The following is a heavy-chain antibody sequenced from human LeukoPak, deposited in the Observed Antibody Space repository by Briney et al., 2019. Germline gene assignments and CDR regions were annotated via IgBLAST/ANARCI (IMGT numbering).Heavy chain of an antibody. Sequence: GGSLRLSCAASGFTFSVAAMTWVRQAPGKGLEWVSLIGASGESTYYADSVKGRFTISRDNSKDTLSLQMNSLRVEDTAMYFCAKDIQLSTWGLGTMVTVSS. V-gene: IGHV3-23*01. J-gene: IGHJ3*01. CDR2: IGASGEST. D-gene: IGHD5-24*01. CDR3: AKDIQLST. CDR1: GFTFSVAA.